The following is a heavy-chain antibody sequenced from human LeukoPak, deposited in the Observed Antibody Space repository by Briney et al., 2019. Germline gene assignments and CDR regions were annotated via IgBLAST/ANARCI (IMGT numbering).Heavy chain of an antibody. Sequence: SETLSLTCTVSGGSICSYYWSWIRQPPGKGLEWIGYIYTSGSTNYNPSLKSRVTISVDTSKNQFSLKLSSVTAADTAVYYCAGYTSGPFIPLFHAFDIWGQGTMVTVSS. CDR1: GGSICSYY. CDR3: AGYTSGPFIPLFHAFDI. CDR2: IYTSGST. V-gene: IGHV4-4*09. D-gene: IGHD3-22*01. J-gene: IGHJ3*02.